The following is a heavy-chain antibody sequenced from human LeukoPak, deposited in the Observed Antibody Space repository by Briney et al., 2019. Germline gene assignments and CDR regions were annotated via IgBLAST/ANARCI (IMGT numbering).Heavy chain of an antibody. CDR3: AYSGSWYDWFDP. D-gene: IGHD6-13*01. CDR1: GGSFSGYY. J-gene: IGHJ5*02. CDR2: INHSGST. Sequence: SETLSLTCAVYGGSFSGYYWSWIRQPPGKGLEWIGEINHSGSTNYNPSLKSRVTISVDTSKNQFSLKLSSVTAADTAVYYCAYSGSWYDWFDPWGQGTLVTVSS. V-gene: IGHV4-34*01.